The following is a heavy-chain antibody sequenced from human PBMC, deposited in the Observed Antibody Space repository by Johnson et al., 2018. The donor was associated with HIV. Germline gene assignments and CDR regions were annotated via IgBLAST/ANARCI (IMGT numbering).Heavy chain of an antibody. Sequence: VQLVESGGGVVQPGRSLRLSCAASGFTFSSYAMSWVRQAPGKGLEWVSAISGSGGSTYYADSVKGRLSLSRDNSQNTVSLQMNSLRAEDTAVYYCATGYCSGGSCPRDAFDIWGQGTMVTVSS. CDR3: ATGYCSGGSCPRDAFDI. CDR1: GFTFSSYA. J-gene: IGHJ3*02. D-gene: IGHD2-15*01. V-gene: IGHV3-23*04. CDR2: ISGSGGST.